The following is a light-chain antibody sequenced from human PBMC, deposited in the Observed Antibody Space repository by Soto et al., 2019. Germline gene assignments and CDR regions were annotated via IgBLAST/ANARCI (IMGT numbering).Light chain of an antibody. CDR3: GTWDSSLSANWV. CDR1: SSNIGNNY. CDR2: DNN. J-gene: IGLJ3*02. Sequence: QSVLTQPPSVSAAPGQKVTISCSGSSSNIGNNYVSWYQQLPGTAPKLLIYDNNKRPSGIPDRFSGSKSGTSATLGITGLQTGDEADYYCGTWDSSLSANWVFGAGTQLTVL. V-gene: IGLV1-51*01.